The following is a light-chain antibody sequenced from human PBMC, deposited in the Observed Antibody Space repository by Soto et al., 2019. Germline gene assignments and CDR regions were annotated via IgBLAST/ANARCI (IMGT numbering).Light chain of an antibody. V-gene: IGKV3-15*01. CDR3: QQYNNWPFT. J-gene: IGKJ3*01. CDR1: QSISSN. Sequence: EIVMTQSPATLSVSPGERATLSCRASQSISSNLAWYQQKPGQAPRLLIYGASTRATGIPATFSASGSGTEFTLTISSLQSEDFAVYYCQQYNNWPFTFGPGTNVDIK. CDR2: GAS.